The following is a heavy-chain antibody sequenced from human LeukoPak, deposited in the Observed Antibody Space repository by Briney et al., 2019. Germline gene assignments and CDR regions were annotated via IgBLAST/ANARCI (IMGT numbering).Heavy chain of an antibody. Sequence: GGSLRLSCAASGFTFSSYSMNWVRQAPGKGLEWVSSISSSSSYIYYADSVKGRFTISRDNAKNSLYLQMNSLRAEDTAVYYCAREMVGGGDGYNYEPYYFDYWGQGTLVTVSS. J-gene: IGHJ4*02. D-gene: IGHD5-24*01. V-gene: IGHV3-21*01. CDR2: ISSSSSYI. CDR3: AREMVGGGDGYNYEPYYFDY. CDR1: GFTFSSYS.